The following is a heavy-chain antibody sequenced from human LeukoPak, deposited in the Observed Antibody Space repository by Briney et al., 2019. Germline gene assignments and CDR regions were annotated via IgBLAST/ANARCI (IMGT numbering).Heavy chain of an antibody. D-gene: IGHD2-2*01. CDR3: ARARGYCSSTSCYPFGY. J-gene: IGHJ4*02. CDR2: MNPNSGNT. V-gene: IGHV1-8*01. CDR1: GYTFTSYD. Sequence: ASVKVSCKASGYTFTSYDINWVRQATGQGLEWMGWMNPNSGNTGYAQKFQGRVTMTRNTSMSTAYMELSSLRSEDTAVYYCARARGYCSSTSCYPFGYWGQGTLVTVSS.